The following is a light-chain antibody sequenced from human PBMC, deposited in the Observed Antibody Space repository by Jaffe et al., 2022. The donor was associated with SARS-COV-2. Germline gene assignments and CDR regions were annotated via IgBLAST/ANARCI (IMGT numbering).Light chain of an antibody. J-gene: IGKJ4*01. CDR1: QSLVDSDGNTY. CDR3: MQATHWPPLT. Sequence: VVLTQSPVSLPVTLGQPASISCRSSQSLVDSDGNTYLSWFHQRPGQPPRRLIHDVSSRDSGVPVRFSGGGSGTDFTLEISRVEAEDVGLYFCMQATHWPPLTFGGGTKVEIK. V-gene: IGKV2-30*01. CDR2: DVS.